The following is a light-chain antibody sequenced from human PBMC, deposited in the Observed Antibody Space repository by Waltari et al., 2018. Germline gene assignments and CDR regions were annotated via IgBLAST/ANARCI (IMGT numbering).Light chain of an antibody. V-gene: IGLV2-11*01. CDR2: DVN. Sequence: QSALTPPRPVSGSPGQSVTIPCPGTSSAVGRFTYVPWHQQHPGKAPKLMIYDVNKRPSGVPDRFSGSKSGNTASLTISGLQAEDEADYYCCSYAGSYTLVFGGGTKLTVL. CDR1: SSAVGRFTY. J-gene: IGLJ3*02. CDR3: CSYAGSYTLV.